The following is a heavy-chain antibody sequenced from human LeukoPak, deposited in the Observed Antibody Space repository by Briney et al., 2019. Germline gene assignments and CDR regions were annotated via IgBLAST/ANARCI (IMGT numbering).Heavy chain of an antibody. CDR2: ISTYNGNT. D-gene: IGHD7-27*01. CDR3: ARDYRTGFDY. J-gene: IGHJ4*02. CDR1: GYTFTSYG. Sequence: ASVKVSCKASGYTFTSYGISWVRQAPGQGLEWLGWISTYNGNTHYAQRLQGRVTMTTDTSTTTAYMELRSLRSDDTAVYYCARDYRTGFDYWGQGTLVTVSS. V-gene: IGHV1-18*01.